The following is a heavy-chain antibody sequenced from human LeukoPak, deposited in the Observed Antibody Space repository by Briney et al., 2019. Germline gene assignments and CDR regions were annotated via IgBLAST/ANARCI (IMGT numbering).Heavy chain of an antibody. CDR2: IIPIFGTA. Sequence: ASVKVSCKXSGGTFSSYAISWVRQAPGQGLEWMGGIIPIFGTANYAQKFQGRVTITADESTSTAYMELSSLRSEDTAVYYCARAPYDSYVQIGFYYYYMDVWGKGTTVTVSS. V-gene: IGHV1-69*01. J-gene: IGHJ6*03. CDR3: ARAPYDSYVQIGFYYYYMDV. D-gene: IGHD3-22*01. CDR1: GGTFSSYA.